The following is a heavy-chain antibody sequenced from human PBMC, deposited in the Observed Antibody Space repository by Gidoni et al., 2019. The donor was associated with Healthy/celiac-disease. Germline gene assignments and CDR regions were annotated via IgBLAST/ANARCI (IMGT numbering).Heavy chain of an antibody. CDR3: ARDVDTAMDYYFDY. J-gene: IGHJ4*02. CDR2: ISSSSSYI. D-gene: IGHD5-18*01. V-gene: IGHV3-21*01. Sequence: EVQLVESGRGLVKPGGSLRLSSAASGFPFSSYSMNWLRQAPGKGLEWVSSISSSSSYIYYADSVKGRFTISRDNAKNSLYLQMNSLRAEDTAVYYCARDVDTAMDYYFDYWGQGTLVTVSS. CDR1: GFPFSSYS.